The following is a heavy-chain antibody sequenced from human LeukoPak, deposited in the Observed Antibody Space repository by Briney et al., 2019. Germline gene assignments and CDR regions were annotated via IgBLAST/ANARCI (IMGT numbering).Heavy chain of an antibody. V-gene: IGHV4-30-4*01. CDR3: ARAFTGIHDY. J-gene: IGHJ4*02. CDR2: INHSGST. Sequence: PSQTLSLTCTVSGGSIRSDDYYWSWIRQPPGKGLEWIGEINHSGSTNYNPSLKSRVTISVDTSKNQFSLKLSSVTAADTAVYYCARAFTGIHDYWGQGTLVTVSS. CDR1: GGSIRSDDYY. D-gene: IGHD4-11*01.